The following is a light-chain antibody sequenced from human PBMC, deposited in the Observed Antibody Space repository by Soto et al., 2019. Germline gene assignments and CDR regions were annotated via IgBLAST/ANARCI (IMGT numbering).Light chain of an antibody. CDR3: QQYKSYSSIT. Sequence: DIPMTQSPSTLSASVGDRVTITCRASQSISTWLAWYQQKPGKAPKLLIYDASSLESGVPSRFSGSGSGTEFTLTISSLQPDDFATYYCQQYKSYSSITFGQGTRLEIK. CDR1: QSISTW. J-gene: IGKJ5*01. V-gene: IGKV1-5*01. CDR2: DAS.